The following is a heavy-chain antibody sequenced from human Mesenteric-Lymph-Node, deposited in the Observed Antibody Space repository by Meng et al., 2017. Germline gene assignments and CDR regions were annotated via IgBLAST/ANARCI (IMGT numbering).Heavy chain of an antibody. D-gene: IGHD3-10*01. CDR2: ISAYNGNT. J-gene: IGHJ4*02. Sequence: ASVKVSCKASGYTFTSYGISWVRQAPGQGLEWMGWISAYNGNTNYAQKLQGRVTMTTDTSTSTAYMELSSLRSEDTAVYYCASGLMGSGSYPRDYWGQGTLVTVSS. CDR1: GYTFTSYG. V-gene: IGHV1-18*01. CDR3: ASGLMGSGSYPRDY.